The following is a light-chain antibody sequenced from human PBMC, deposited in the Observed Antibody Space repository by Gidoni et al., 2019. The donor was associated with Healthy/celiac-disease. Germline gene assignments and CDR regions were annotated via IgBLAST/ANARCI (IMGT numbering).Light chain of an antibody. CDR3: QQSYST. Sequence: DIQMTQSPSSLSASVGDRVTITCRASQSISRYLNWYQQKPGKAPKRLIYAASSLQSGVPSRVRGSVSGTDFTLTISSLQPEDFATYYCQQSYSTFGQGTRLEIK. V-gene: IGKV1-39*01. CDR1: QSISRY. J-gene: IGKJ5*01. CDR2: AAS.